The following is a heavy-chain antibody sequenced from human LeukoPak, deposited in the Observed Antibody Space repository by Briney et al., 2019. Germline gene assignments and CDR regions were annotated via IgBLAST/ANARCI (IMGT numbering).Heavy chain of an antibody. CDR3: ARWYSSGWAFDY. D-gene: IGHD6-19*01. CDR2: IHSSGST. J-gene: IGHJ4*02. V-gene: IGHV4-59*08. Sequence: SETLSLTCTVSGGTISSYYWNWLRQPPGKGLEWIGYIHSSGSTKYNPSLKSRVTISVDTSKNQFSVKLSSVTAADRAVYYCARWYSSGWAFDYWGQGTLVTVSS. CDR1: GGTISSYY.